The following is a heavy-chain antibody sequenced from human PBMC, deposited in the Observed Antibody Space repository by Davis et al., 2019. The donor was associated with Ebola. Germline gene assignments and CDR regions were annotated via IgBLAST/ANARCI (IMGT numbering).Heavy chain of an antibody. J-gene: IGHJ2*01. V-gene: IGHV1-2*02. D-gene: IGHD6-6*01. CDR3: ARRGIGARSGYWYFDL. CDR2: INPNSGGT. CDR1: GYTFTGYY. Sequence: ASVKVSCKASGYTFTGYYMHWVRQAPGQGLEWMGWINPNSGGTNYAQKFQGRVTMTRDASISTAYMELSRLRSDDTAVYYCARRGIGARSGYWYFDLWGRGTLVTVSS.